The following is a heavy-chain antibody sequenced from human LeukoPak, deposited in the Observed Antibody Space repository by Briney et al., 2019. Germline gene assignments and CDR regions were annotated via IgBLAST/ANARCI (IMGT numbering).Heavy chain of an antibody. CDR2: ISGYNGDT. J-gene: IGHJ5*02. CDR3: ARDLRRQRYTNWFDP. CDR1: GYTFNSYG. V-gene: IGHV1-18*01. D-gene: IGHD3-9*01. Sequence: ASVKVPCKASGYTFNSYGISWVRQAPGQGLEWMGWISGYNGDTNYAQNFQGRVTMVTDTSTDTAYMELRSLRSDDTAVYYCARDLRRQRYTNWFDPWGQGTLVTVSS.